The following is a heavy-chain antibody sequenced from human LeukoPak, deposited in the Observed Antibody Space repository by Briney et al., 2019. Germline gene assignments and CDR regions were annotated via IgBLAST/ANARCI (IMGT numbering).Heavy chain of an antibody. CDR1: GLTLSTYA. V-gene: IGHV3-64*02. D-gene: IGHD6-19*01. Sequence: GGSLRLSCSGSGLTLSTYAMHWVRQAPGRGLECVSAISTDGGCTYCADTVNGRFTISRHKTKNTEYLHMDNLRAEDTAVYYCAKFGGAAGTDYLYFDLWGRGTLVTVSS. J-gene: IGHJ2*01. CDR2: ISTDGGCT. CDR3: AKFGGAAGTDYLYFDL.